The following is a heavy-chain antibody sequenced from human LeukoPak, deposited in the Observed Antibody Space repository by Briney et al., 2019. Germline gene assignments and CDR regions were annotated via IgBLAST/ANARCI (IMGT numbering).Heavy chain of an antibody. CDR2: ISYDGRNK. CDR3: AKVSIAAAGAYYFDY. V-gene: IGHV3-30*18. J-gene: IGHJ4*02. D-gene: IGHD6-13*01. Sequence: GGSLRLSCAASGFTFSSYGMHWVRQAPGKGLEWVAVISYDGRNKYYADSVKGRFTISRDNSKNTLYLQMNSLRAEDTAVYYCAKVSIAAAGAYYFDYWGQGTLVTVSS. CDR1: GFTFSSYG.